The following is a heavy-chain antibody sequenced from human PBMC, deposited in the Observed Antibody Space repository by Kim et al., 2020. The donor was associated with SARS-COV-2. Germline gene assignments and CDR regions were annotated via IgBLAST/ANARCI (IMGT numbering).Heavy chain of an antibody. J-gene: IGHJ6*02. CDR3: ARASPQYYYYYYGMDV. CDR1: GGSISSYY. CDR2: IYTSGST. Sequence: SETLFLTCTVSGGSISSYYWSWIRQPAGKGLEWIGLIYTSGSTNYNPSLKSRVTMSVDTSKNQFSLKLSSVTAADTAVYYCARASPQYYYYYYGMDVWGQGTTVTVSS. V-gene: IGHV4-4*07.